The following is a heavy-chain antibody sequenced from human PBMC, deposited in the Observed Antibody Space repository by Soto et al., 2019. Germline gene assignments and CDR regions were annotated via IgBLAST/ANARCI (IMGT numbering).Heavy chain of an antibody. Sequence: SETLSLTCTLSGASITSTTYFWAWIRQPPGKGLEWVGSIYYSGRTYYNPSPRSRVTISVDRSKNQFSLTMSSVTAADTAVYYCAKNLPRTGRFDYWGQGTSVTVSS. CDR1: GASITSTTYF. CDR2: IYYSGRT. V-gene: IGHV4-39*01. CDR3: AKNLPRTGRFDY. J-gene: IGHJ4*02.